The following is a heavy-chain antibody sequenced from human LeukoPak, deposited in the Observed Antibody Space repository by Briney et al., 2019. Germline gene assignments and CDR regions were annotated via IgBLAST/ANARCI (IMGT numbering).Heavy chain of an antibody. J-gene: IGHJ3*02. CDR1: GLTFSSYD. Sequence: GGSLRLSCAASGLTFSSYDMHWIRQGPGKGLEWVSSIGASGDTYYSGSAKGRFTISRENAKKSVYLQMSSLSAEDRAVYFCVLGAYWNDDKNAFHIWGPGTMVTVSS. CDR2: IGASGDT. D-gene: IGHD1-1*01. CDR3: VLGAYWNDDKNAFHI. V-gene: IGHV3-13*04.